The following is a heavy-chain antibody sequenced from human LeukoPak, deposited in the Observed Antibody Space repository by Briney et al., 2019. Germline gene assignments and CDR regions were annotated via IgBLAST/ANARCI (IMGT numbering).Heavy chain of an antibody. CDR2: IYPTGTT. Sequence: PSETLSLTCTVSGGSINSYYWGWVRQPAGKGLEWNGRIYPTGTTNYSPSFKSRLTTSLDTSKNQFSLKLRSVTAADTAVYYCGRQGYTASYYFVDYWSQGTLVTVSS. CDR1: GGSINSYY. V-gene: IGHV4-4*07. CDR3: GRQGYTASYYFVDY. J-gene: IGHJ4*02. D-gene: IGHD3-10*01.